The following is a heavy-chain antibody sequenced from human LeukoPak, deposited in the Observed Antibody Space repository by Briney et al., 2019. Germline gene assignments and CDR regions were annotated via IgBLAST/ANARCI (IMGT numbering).Heavy chain of an antibody. CDR3: ARGRRITIFGVVTLPPDY. D-gene: IGHD3-3*01. CDR2: IIPIFGTA. V-gene: IGHV1-69*13. CDR1: GYTFTSYG. Sequence: GASVKVSCKASGYTFTSYGISWVRQAPGQGLEWMGGIIPIFGTANYAQKFQGRVTITADESTSTAYMELSSLRSEDTAVYYCARGRRITIFGVVTLPPDYWGQGTLVTVSS. J-gene: IGHJ4*02.